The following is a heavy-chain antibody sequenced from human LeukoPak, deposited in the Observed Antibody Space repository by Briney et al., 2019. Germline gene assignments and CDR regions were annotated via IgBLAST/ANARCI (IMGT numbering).Heavy chain of an antibody. V-gene: IGHV3-30-3*01. D-gene: IGHD5-12*01. CDR3: ARDSRSRATSFDY. Sequence: GRSLRLSCAASGFTFSSYAMHWVRQAPGKGLEWVAVISHDESNKYYADSVKGQFTISRDNSKNTLYLQMNSLRAEDTAVYYCARDSRSRATSFDYWGQGTLVTVSS. CDR2: ISHDESNK. J-gene: IGHJ4*02. CDR1: GFTFSSYA.